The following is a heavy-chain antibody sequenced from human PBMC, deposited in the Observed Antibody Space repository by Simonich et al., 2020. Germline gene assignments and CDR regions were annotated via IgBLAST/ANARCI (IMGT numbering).Heavy chain of an antibody. J-gene: IGHJ5*02. CDR1: GYPFPGYY. CDR2: INPSRGGK. CDR3: AREEANGYSSSWNWFDP. V-gene: IGHV1-2*02. Sequence: QVQLVQSGAEVKKPGASVKVSCKASGYPFPGYYMHWVRQAPGQGVEWMGWINPSRGGKNNAQKVQGRVTMTRYTSISTAYMELGRLRSDDTAVYYCAREEANGYSSSWNWFDPWGQGTLVTVSS. D-gene: IGHD6-13*01.